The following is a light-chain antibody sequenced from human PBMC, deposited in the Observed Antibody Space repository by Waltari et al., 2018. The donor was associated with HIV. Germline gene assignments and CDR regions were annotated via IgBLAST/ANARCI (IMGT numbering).Light chain of an antibody. CDR3: STWDDSLSANV. CDR1: TPNIGSHT. CDR2: DNN. J-gene: IGLJ1*01. V-gene: IGLV1-44*01. Sequence: QSVLTQPPSASATPGQRVTISCSGSTPNIGSHTVHWYQQLPGAAPKLLIFDNNQRPSGVPERFSGSRSGTSATLAISGLQSGDDADYYCSTWDDSLSANVFASGTTVTVL.